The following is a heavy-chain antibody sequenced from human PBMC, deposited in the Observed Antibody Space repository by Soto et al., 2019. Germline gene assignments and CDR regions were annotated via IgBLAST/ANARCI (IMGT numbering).Heavy chain of an antibody. Sequence: QVQLVESGGGVVQPGRSLRLSCAASGFTFSSYGMHWVRQAPGKGLEWVAAISYDGSNKYYADSVKGRFTISRDNSKNTLYLQMNSLRAEDTAVYYCAKVAERLFGELSPVYGMDVWGQGTTVTVSS. CDR1: GFTFSSYG. J-gene: IGHJ6*02. D-gene: IGHD3-10*02. CDR3: AKVAERLFGELSPVYGMDV. V-gene: IGHV3-30*18. CDR2: ISYDGSNK.